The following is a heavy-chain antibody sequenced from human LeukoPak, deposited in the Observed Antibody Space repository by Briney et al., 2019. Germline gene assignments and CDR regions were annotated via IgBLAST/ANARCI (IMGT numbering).Heavy chain of an antibody. Sequence: GGSLRLSCAASGFIFGDHLMGWVRRAPGKGLEWVANINQDGTETLYMDSVRGRFTISRDNAKNSLSLQMNSLRDEDTAVYYCARDHDWAFHYWGQGTRVTVSS. D-gene: IGHD3-9*01. CDR3: ARDHDWAFHY. CDR2: INQDGTET. J-gene: IGHJ4*02. V-gene: IGHV3-7*01. CDR1: GFIFGDHL.